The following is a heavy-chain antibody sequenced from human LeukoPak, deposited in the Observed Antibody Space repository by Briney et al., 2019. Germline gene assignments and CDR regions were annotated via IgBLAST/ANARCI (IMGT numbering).Heavy chain of an antibody. D-gene: IGHD6-13*01. J-gene: IGHJ6*02. V-gene: IGHV3-53*01. CDR3: AGHSEMDV. CDR1: GFTVSNNY. CDR2: TYSGGST. Sequence: GGSLRLSCAASGFTVSNNYMIWVRQAPGKGLEWVSLTYSGGSTYYSDSVRGRFATSRDNSKNTLYLQMSSLRAEDTAVYYCAGHSEMDVWGQGITVTVSS.